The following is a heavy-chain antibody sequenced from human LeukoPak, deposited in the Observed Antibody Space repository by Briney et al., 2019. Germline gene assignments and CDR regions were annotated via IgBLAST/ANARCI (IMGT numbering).Heavy chain of an antibody. D-gene: IGHD2-2*01. V-gene: IGHV3-20*04. Sequence: GGSLRLSCTASGFAFAEHGMSWVRQVPGKGLEWVSGINWSGGSTGYADPLRGRFTISRDNAKNSLYLQMDSLRAEDTAMYYCARAPITSPFYFDYWGQGTLVTVSS. J-gene: IGHJ4*02. CDR1: GFAFAEHG. CDR3: ARAPITSPFYFDY. CDR2: INWSGGST.